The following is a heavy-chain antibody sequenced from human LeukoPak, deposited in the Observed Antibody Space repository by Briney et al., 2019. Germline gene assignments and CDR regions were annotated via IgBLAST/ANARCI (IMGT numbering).Heavy chain of an antibody. Sequence: PSETLSLTCTVSGGSISSGDYYWSWIRQPPGKGLEWIGYIYYSGSTYYNPSLKSRVTISVDTSKNQFSLKLSSVTAADTAVYYCARVREYGDYFDYWGQGTLVTVSS. V-gene: IGHV4-30-4*01. CDR2: IYYSGST. J-gene: IGHJ4*02. CDR3: ARVREYGDYFDY. D-gene: IGHD4-17*01. CDR1: GGSISSGDYY.